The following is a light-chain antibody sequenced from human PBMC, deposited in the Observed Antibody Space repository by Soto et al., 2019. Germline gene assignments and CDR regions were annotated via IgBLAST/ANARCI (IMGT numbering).Light chain of an antibody. CDR2: DAS. CDR3: QQRSNWPLPLT. Sequence: EIVLTQSPATLSLSPGERATLSCRASQSVSSYLAWYQQKPGQAPRLLIYDASNRATGIPARFSGSGSGTDFTLTISSLEPEEFAVYYCQQRSNWPLPLTFGGGTKVEIK. CDR1: QSVSSY. V-gene: IGKV3-11*01. J-gene: IGKJ4*01.